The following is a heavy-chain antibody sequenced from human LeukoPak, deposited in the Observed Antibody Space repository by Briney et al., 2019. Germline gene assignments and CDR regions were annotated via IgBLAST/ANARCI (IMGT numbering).Heavy chain of an antibody. D-gene: IGHD2-2*01. CDR1: GGSISSYY. V-gene: IGHV4-4*07. CDR3: ARDREDIVVVPAATPSNWFDP. Sequence: SETLSLTCTVSGGSISSYYWSWIRQPAGKGLEWIGRIYTSGSTNYNPSLKSRVTMSVDTSKNQFSLKLSSVTAADTAVYYCARDREDIVVVPAATPSNWFDPWGQGTLVTVSS. CDR2: IYTSGST. J-gene: IGHJ5*02.